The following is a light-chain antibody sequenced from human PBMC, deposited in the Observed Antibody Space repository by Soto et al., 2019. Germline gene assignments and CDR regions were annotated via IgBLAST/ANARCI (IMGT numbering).Light chain of an antibody. Sequence: DIQMTQSPSTLSASVGDRVTITCRASQSILTWLAWYQQKPGKAPKLLIYDASNLQSGVPSRFSGSVSGTEFTLTISSLQPDDFATYYCQNYHNAPFAFGPGTKVEIK. V-gene: IGKV1-5*01. J-gene: IGKJ3*01. CDR1: QSILTW. CDR2: DAS. CDR3: QNYHNAPFA.